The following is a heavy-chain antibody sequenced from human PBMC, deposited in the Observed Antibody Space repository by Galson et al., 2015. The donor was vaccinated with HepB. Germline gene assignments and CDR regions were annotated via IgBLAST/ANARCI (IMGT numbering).Heavy chain of an antibody. D-gene: IGHD3-9*01. J-gene: IGHJ6*02. CDR2: ISYDGSNK. CDR1: GFTFSSYA. CDR3: ASGARRLRYFDWLPPVGVDV. Sequence: SLRLSCAASGFTFSSYAMHWVRQAPGKGLEWVAVISYDGSNKYYADSVKGRFTISRDNSKNTLYLQMNSLRAEDTAVYYCASGARRLRYFDWLPPVGVDVWGQGTTVTVSS. V-gene: IGHV3-30-3*01.